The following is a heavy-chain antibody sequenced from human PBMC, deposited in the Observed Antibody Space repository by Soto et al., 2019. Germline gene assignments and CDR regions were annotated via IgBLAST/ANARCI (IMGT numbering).Heavy chain of an antibody. Sequence: GGSLRLSCAASGFTFSGSAMRWVRQASGKGLEWVGRIRSKANSYATAYAASVKGRFTISRDDSKNTAYLQMNSLKTEDTAVYYCTRSGSGGNSYDYWGQGTLVTVSS. V-gene: IGHV3-73*01. D-gene: IGHD2-21*02. CDR2: IRSKANSYAT. J-gene: IGHJ4*02. CDR1: GFTFSGSA. CDR3: TRSGSGGNSYDY.